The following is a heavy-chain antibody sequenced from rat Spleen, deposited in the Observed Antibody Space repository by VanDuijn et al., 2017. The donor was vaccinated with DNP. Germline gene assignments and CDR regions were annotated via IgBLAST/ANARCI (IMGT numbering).Heavy chain of an antibody. CDR1: GFTFSDYY. Sequence: EVQLVESGGGLVQPGRSLKLSCAASGFTFSDYYMAWIRQAPGKGLEWVASINTDGGSTYYPDSVKGRFTISRDNAENTVYLQMNSLRSEDTATYYCATEDYGGYSDYWGQGVMVTVSS. CDR2: INTDGGST. D-gene: IGHD1-11*01. J-gene: IGHJ2*01. CDR3: ATEDYGGYSDY. V-gene: IGHV5-58*01.